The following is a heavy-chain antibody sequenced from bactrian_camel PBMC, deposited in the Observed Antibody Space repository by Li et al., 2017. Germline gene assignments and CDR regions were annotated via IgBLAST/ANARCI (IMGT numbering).Heavy chain of an antibody. Sequence: DVQLVESGGGLVQPGGSLKLSCAASGFTFGTNRMSWVRQSPGKGLEWVSSIRGTDGRTSYLDSVKDRFTISRDNALRTVYLELNSLQTEDTAIYYCAKGVYSLVASPGTQVTVS. CDR1: GFTFGTNR. CDR2: IRGTDGRT. V-gene: IGHV3S44*01. D-gene: IGHD5*01. J-gene: IGHJ4*01.